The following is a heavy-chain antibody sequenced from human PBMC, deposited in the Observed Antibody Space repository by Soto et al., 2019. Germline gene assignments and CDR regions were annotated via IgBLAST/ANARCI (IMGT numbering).Heavy chain of an antibody. CDR3: ARGAVLKDYYGMDV. CDR2: INPNSGGT. Sequence: ASVKVSCKASGYTFTGYYMHWARQAPGQGLEWMGWINPNSGGTNYAQKFQGWVTMTRDTSISTAYMELSRLRSDDTAVYYCARGAVLKDYYGMDVWGQGTTVTVSS. J-gene: IGHJ6*02. V-gene: IGHV1-2*04. CDR1: GYTFTGYY.